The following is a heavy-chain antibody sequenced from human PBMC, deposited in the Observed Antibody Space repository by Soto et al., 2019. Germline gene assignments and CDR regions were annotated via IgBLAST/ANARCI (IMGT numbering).Heavy chain of an antibody. J-gene: IGHJ4*02. CDR1: GFVFGDYA. CDR3: TRGRGTSGWYADY. V-gene: IGHV3-49*04. CDR2: VRSETYGGST. D-gene: IGHD6-13*01. Sequence: GGSLRLSCSASGFVFGDYAVTWVRQAPGKGLEWVGVVRSETYGGSTEYAASVKGRFRISRDDSESIAYLQMTGLKTEDTAVYYCTRGRGTSGWYADYWGKGILVTVSS.